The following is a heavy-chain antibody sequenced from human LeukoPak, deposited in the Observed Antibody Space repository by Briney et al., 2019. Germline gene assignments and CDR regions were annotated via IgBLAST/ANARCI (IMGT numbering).Heavy chain of an antibody. D-gene: IGHD3-3*01. CDR1: AGSISSSSHH. Sequence: SGTLSLTCTVSAGSISSSSHHWGWIRQSPGKGLEWIGAIYYGRTAYYNPSLNSRVTISVATSTNQFSLQLNSVTAADTAVYYCVRHDGRGGNTMGALDSWGQGSLVTVSS. CDR2: IYYGRTA. V-gene: IGHV4-39*01. J-gene: IGHJ4*02. CDR3: VRHDGRGGNTMGALDS.